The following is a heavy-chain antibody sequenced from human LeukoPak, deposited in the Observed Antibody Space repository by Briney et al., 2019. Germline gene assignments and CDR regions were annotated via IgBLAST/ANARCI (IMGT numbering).Heavy chain of an antibody. CDR1: GYTFTSYY. V-gene: IGHV1-46*01. D-gene: IGHD2-2*01. CDR3: ARVYYLGYCSSTSCYRRAFDI. J-gene: IGHJ3*02. CDR2: INPSGGST. Sequence: ASVKVSCKASGYTFTSYYMHWVRQAPGQGLEWMGIINPSGGSTSYAQKFQGRVTMTRDTSTSTVYMELSSLRSEDTAVYYCARVYYLGYCSSTSCYRRAFDIWGQGTMVTVSS.